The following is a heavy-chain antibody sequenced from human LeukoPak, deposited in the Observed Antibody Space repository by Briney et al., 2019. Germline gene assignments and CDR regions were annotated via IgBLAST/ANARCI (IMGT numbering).Heavy chain of an antibody. Sequence: GGSLRLSCAASGFTFSSYAMSRVRQAPGKGLEWVSAISGSGGSTYYADSVRGRFTISRDNSKNALYLQMNSLRADDTAVYYCARKVYHRFDYWGQGTLVTVSS. CDR2: ISGSGGST. D-gene: IGHD2-2*01. CDR1: GFTFSSYA. V-gene: IGHV3-23*01. CDR3: ARKVYHRFDY. J-gene: IGHJ4*02.